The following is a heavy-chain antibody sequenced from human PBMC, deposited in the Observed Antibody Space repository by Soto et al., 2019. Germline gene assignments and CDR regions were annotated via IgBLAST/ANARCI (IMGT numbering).Heavy chain of an antibody. CDR2: MNPNSGNT. CDR1: GYTFTSYG. V-gene: IGHV1-8*02. Sequence: ASVKVSCKASGYTFTSYGISWVRQAPGQGLEWMGWMNPNSGNTSYAQKFQGRVTMTRNTSISTAYMELSSLRSEDTAVYYCAILDFDYWGQGTLVTVSS. J-gene: IGHJ4*02. CDR3: AILDFDY.